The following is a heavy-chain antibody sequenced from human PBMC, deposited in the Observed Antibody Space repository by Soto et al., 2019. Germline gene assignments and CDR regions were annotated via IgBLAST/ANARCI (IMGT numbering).Heavy chain of an antibody. Sequence: EASVKLSCKVSGYTLTELSMHWVRQAHGKGLEWMGGFDPEDGETIYGQKFQGRVTMTEDTSTATAYMELSSLRSEDTAVYYCATDRWLQFHYWGQGTLVTVSS. J-gene: IGHJ4*02. CDR3: ATDRWLQFHY. CDR2: FDPEDGET. D-gene: IGHD5-12*01. CDR1: GYTLTELS. V-gene: IGHV1-24*01.